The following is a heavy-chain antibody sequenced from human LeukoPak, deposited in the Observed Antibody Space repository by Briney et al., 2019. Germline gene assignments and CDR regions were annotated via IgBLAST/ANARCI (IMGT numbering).Heavy chain of an antibody. J-gene: IGHJ3*02. Sequence: GGSLRLSCAASGFTFSSYSMNWVRQAPGKGLEWVSSISSIGTYIYYADSVRGRFTISRDNAKNSLYLQMNSLRAEDTAVYYCATVPPAGFLDAFDIWGQGTMVTVSS. CDR2: ISSIGTYI. CDR1: GFTFSSYS. V-gene: IGHV3-21*01. CDR3: ATVPPAGFLDAFDI. D-gene: IGHD3-10*01.